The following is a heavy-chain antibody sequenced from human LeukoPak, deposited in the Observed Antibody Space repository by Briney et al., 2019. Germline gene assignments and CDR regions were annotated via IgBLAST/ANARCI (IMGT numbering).Heavy chain of an antibody. CDR1: GFTFSSYA. Sequence: GGSLRLSCAASGFTFSSYAMSWVRQAPGKGLEWVSAISGSGGSTYYADSVKGRFTISRDNSKNTLYLQMNSLRAEDTAVYYCAKGLRSSSWINWFDPWGQGTLVTVSS. CDR3: AKGLRSSSWINWFDP. D-gene: IGHD6-13*01. CDR2: ISGSGGST. J-gene: IGHJ5*02. V-gene: IGHV3-23*01.